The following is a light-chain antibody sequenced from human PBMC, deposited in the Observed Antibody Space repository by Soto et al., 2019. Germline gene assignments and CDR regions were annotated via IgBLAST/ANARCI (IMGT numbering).Light chain of an antibody. V-gene: IGKV3-15*01. Sequence: EIVMTQSPATLSVSPGERATLSCRASQTVRDNLAWYQQKPGQATRLLIYGASTRATGIPARFSGSGSGTEFTLTISSLQSEDFAVYYCQRYNDWPPWTFGQGTKVEIK. J-gene: IGKJ1*01. CDR3: QRYNDWPPWT. CDR1: QTVRDN. CDR2: GAS.